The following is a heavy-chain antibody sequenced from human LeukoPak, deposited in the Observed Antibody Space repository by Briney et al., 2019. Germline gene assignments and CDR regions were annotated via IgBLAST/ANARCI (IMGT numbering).Heavy chain of an antibody. CDR1: GFIFSTYS. D-gene: IGHD5-12*01. CDR2: ISTSSSTI. J-gene: IGHJ6*03. Sequence: GGSLRLSCAVSGFIFSTYSMNWVRQAPGRGLEWVSYISTSSSTIYYADSVKGRFTISRDNAKNSLYLQMNSLRAEDTAVYYCVRRSGYDNYYYYYYMDVWGKGTTVTVSS. CDR3: VRRSGYDNYYYYYYMDV. V-gene: IGHV3-48*01.